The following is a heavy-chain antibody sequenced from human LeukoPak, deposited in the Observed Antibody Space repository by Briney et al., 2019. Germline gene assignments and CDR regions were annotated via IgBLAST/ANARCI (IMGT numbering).Heavy chain of an antibody. CDR1: GYTFTAYY. CDR2: INLNSGAT. Sequence: ASVEVSCRASGYTFTAYYIHWVRQAPGQGLEWMGRINLNSGATNYAQKFQGRVTMTSDTSISTAYMELSRLRSDDTAVYYCARDLGAVTAFDYWGQGTLVTVSS. V-gene: IGHV1-2*06. D-gene: IGHD4-11*01. CDR3: ARDLGAVTAFDY. J-gene: IGHJ4*02.